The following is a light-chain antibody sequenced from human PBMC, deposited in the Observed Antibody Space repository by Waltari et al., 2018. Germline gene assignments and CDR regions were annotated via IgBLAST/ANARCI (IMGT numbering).Light chain of an antibody. CDR3: QQYGRSWNT. CDR2: GSS. V-gene: IGKV3-20*01. J-gene: IGKJ2*01. CDR1: QSVSSNY. Sequence: EIVSTQSPGTLSLSPGERATLSCRASQSVSSNYLAWYQQRPGQAPRLLIHGSSSRATGIPDRFSGSGSGTDFTLTISRLEPEDLAVYYCQQYGRSWNTFGQGTKLEIK.